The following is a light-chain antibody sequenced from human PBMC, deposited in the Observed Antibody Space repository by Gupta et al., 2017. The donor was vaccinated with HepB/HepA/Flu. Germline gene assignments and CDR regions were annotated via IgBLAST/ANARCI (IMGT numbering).Light chain of an antibody. CDR2: GAS. CDR1: QIINTY. Sequence: DMQMTQSPSSLSASVGDRVIITCRASQIINTYLNWYQQKPGKAPKVLIYGASRLQSGVPSRFSGSRSGTDFTLTISRLQPEDFATYYCHQRQDTPWTFGQRTKVEIK. J-gene: IGKJ1*01. V-gene: IGKV1-39*01. CDR3: HQRQDTPWT.